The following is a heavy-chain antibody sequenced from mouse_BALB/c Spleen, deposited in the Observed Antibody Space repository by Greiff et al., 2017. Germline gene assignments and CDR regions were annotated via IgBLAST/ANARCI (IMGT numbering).Heavy chain of an antibody. CDR2: ISSGGSYT. V-gene: IGHV5-9-4*01. CDR1: GFTFSSYA. J-gene: IGHJ4*01. CDR3: ARAYYAMDY. Sequence: EVKLVESGGGLVKPGGSLKLSCAASGFTFSSYAMSWVRQSPEKRLEWVAEISSGGSYTYYPDTVTGRFTISRDNAKNTLYLEMSSLRSEDTAMYYCARAYYAMDYWGQGTSVTVSS.